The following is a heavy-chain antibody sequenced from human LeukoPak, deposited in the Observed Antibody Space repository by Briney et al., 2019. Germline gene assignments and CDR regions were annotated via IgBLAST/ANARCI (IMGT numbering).Heavy chain of an antibody. CDR1: GFTFSSYG. CDR3: AKDDNEQWRQLESEFDH. V-gene: IGHV3-30*02. J-gene: IGHJ4*02. CDR2: IRYDGSNK. D-gene: IGHD2-15*01. Sequence: PGGSLRLSCAASGFTFSSYGMHWVRQAPGKGLEWVAFIRYDGSNKYYADSVKGRFTISRDNSKNTLYLQMNSLRAEDTAVYYCAKDDNEQWRQLESEFDHWGQGTLVTVSS.